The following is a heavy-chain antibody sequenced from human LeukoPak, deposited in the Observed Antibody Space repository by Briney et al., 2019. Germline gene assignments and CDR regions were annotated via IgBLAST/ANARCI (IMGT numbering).Heavy chain of an antibody. CDR2: ISSSSSTI. CDR3: ARDLGGSYLPFDY. Sequence: GGSLRLSCAASGFTFSSYWMHWVRQAPGKGLEWVSYISSSSSTIYYADSVKGRFTISRDNAKNSLYLQMNSLGAEDTAVYYCARDLGGSYLPFDYWGQGTLVTVSS. J-gene: IGHJ4*02. CDR1: GFTFSSYW. D-gene: IGHD1-26*01. V-gene: IGHV3-48*04.